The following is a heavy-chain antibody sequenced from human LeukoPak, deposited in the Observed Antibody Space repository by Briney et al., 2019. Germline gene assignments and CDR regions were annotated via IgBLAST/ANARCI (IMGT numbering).Heavy chain of an antibody. CDR1: GGTFSSYA. J-gene: IGHJ5*02. CDR2: INPSGGST. V-gene: IGHV1-46*01. Sequence: ASVKVSCKASGGTFSSYAISWVRQAPGQGLEWMGIINPSGGSTSYAQKFQGRVTMTGDTSTSTVYMELSSLRSEDTAVYYCAREVSQKDIVDSNWFDPWGQGTLVTVSS. CDR3: AREVSQKDIVDSNWFDP. D-gene: IGHD2-15*01.